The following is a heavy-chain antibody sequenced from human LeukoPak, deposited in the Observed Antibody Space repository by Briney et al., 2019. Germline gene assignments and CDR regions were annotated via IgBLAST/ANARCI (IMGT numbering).Heavy chain of an antibody. D-gene: IGHD2/OR15-2a*01. V-gene: IGHV3-66*01. CDR2: IYSGGST. Sequence: GGSLRLSCAASGFTVSSNYMSWVRQAPGKGLEWVSVIYSGGSTYYADSVKGRFTISRDNSKNTLYLQMNSLRGDDTAVYYCAKDGTSYYYIYYWGQGTLVTVSS. CDR3: AKDGTSYYYIYY. J-gene: IGHJ4*02. CDR1: GFTVSSNY.